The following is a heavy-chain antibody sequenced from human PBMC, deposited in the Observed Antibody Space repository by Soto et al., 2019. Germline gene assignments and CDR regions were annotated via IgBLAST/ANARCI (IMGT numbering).Heavy chain of an antibody. J-gene: IGHJ3*02. CDR3: ARDKYYDFWYGPVVGIDI. CDR2: IYYSGST. D-gene: IGHD3-3*01. V-gene: IGHV4-59*01. CDR1: GGSISSYY. Sequence: PSETLSLTCTVSGGSISSYYWSWIRQPPGKGLEWIGYIYYSGSTNYNPSLKSRVTISVDTSKNQFSLKLSSVTAADTAVYYCARDKYYDFWYGPVVGIDIWGQGTMVTVSS.